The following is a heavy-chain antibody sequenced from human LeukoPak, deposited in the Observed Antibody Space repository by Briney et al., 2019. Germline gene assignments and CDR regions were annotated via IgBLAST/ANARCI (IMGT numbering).Heavy chain of an antibody. J-gene: IGHJ3*02. V-gene: IGHV4-38-2*02. CDR2: IYHSGST. CDR1: GYSISSGYY. D-gene: IGHD1-14*01. CDR3: ARTGPTGAGDAFDI. Sequence: SETLSLTCTVSGYSISSGYYWGWIRQPPGKGLEWIGSIYHSGSTYYNPSLKSRVTISVDTSKNQFSLKLSSVTAADTAVYYCARTGPTGAGDAFDIWGQGTMVTVSS.